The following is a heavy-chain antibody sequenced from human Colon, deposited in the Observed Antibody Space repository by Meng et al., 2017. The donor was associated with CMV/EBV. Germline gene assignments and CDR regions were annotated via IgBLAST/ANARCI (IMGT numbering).Heavy chain of an antibody. Sequence: CKASGYAFTRFAMHWVRQAPGQRLEWMGWINVGNGNIKYSQKFQGRVTFTRDTSANTAYMELSSLRSEDTAVYYCARNPWFLMGYFDSWGQGTLVTVSS. D-gene: IGHD3-22*01. CDR1: GYAFTRFA. V-gene: IGHV1-3*01. CDR2: INVGNGNI. J-gene: IGHJ4*02. CDR3: ARNPWFLMGYFDS.